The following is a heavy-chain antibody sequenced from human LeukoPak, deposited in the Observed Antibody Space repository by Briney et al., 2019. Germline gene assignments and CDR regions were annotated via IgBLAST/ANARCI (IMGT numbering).Heavy chain of an antibody. V-gene: IGHV4-34*01. CDR2: INHSGST. CDR1: GASFNSDDQY. D-gene: IGHD3-16*01. Sequence: SQTLSLTCTVSGASFNSDDQYWNWIRQPPGKGLEWIGEINHSGSTNYNPSLKSRVTISVDTSKNQFSLKLSSVTAADTAVYYCARFGLAYGGMIDYWGQGTLVTVSS. J-gene: IGHJ4*02. CDR3: ARFGLAYGGMIDY.